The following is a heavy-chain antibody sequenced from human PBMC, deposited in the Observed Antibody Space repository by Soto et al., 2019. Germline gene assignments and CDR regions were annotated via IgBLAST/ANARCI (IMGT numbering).Heavy chain of an antibody. Sequence: SETLSLTCTVSGGSISSSSYYWGWIRQPPGKGLEWIGSIYYSGSTYYNPSLKSRVTISVDTSKNQFSLKLSSVTAADTAVYYCASGPDGYYMDVWGKGTTVTVSS. J-gene: IGHJ6*03. CDR3: ASGPDGYYMDV. CDR1: GGSISSSSYY. CDR2: IYYSGST. V-gene: IGHV4-39*01. D-gene: IGHD3-10*01.